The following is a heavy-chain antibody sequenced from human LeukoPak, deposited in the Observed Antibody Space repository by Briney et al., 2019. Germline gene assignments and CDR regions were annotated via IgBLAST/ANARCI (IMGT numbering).Heavy chain of an antibody. Sequence: SETLSLTCTVSGGSISSYYWSWIRQPPGKGLEWIGYIYYSGNTNYNPSLKSRVTISVDTSKNRFSLKLNSVTAADTAVYYCARETQGFLDIWGQGTMVTFSS. D-gene: IGHD2-15*01. J-gene: IGHJ3*02. CDR3: ARETQGFLDI. CDR2: IYYSGNT. CDR1: GGSISSYY. V-gene: IGHV4-59*01.